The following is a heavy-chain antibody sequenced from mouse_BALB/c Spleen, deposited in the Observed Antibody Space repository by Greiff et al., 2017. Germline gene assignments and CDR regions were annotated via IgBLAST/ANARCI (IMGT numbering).Heavy chain of an antibody. Sequence: EVKVVESGGGLVQPGGSLRLSCATSGFTFTDYYMSWVRQPPGKALEWLGFIRNKANGYTTEYSASVKGRFTISRDNSQSILYLQMNTLRAEDSATYYCARDAGSSDYWGQGTTLTVSS. CDR1: GFTFTDYY. V-gene: IGHV7-3*02. J-gene: IGHJ2*01. CDR2: IRNKANGYTT. D-gene: IGHD1-1*01. CDR3: ARDAGSSDY.